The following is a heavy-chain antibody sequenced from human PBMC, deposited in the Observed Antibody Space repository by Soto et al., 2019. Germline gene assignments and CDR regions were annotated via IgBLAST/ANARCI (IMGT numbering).Heavy chain of an antibody. CDR2: IDPSDSYT. CDR3: ARVSFAAARPDYYYYYGMDV. J-gene: IGHJ6*02. V-gene: IGHV5-10-1*03. CDR1: GYSFTSYW. D-gene: IGHD6-6*01. Sequence: EVQLVQSGEEVKKPGESLRISCKGSGYSFTSYWISWVRQMPGKGLEWMGRIDPSDSYTNYSPSFQGHVTISADKSISTAYLQWSSLKASDTAMYYCARVSFAAARPDYYYYYGMDVWGQGTTVTVSS.